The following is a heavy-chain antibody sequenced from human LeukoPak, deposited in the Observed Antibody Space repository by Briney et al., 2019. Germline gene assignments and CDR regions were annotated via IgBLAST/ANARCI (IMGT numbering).Heavy chain of an antibody. D-gene: IGHD5-12*01. J-gene: IGHJ3*02. Sequence: SETLSLTCTVSGGSISSSGYCWGWIRQPPGKGLEWIGNIYYSGSTYYNPSLKSRVTISVDTSKNQFSLKLSSVTAADTAVYYCARHISKFGIIVATIPDAFDIWGQGTMVTVSS. CDR2: IYYSGST. CDR3: ARHISKFGIIVATIPDAFDI. V-gene: IGHV4-39*01. CDR1: GGSISSSGYC.